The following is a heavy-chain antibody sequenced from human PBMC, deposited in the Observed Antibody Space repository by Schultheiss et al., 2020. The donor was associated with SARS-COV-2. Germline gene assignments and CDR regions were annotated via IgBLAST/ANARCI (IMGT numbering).Heavy chain of an antibody. CDR3: ARGVIYDFWSAIVPTGAAFDI. Sequence: GGCLRLSCADSGFTVSSNYMSWVRQAPGKGLEWVSVIYSGGSTYYADSVKGRFTISRDNSKNTLYLQMNSLRAEDTAVYYCARGVIYDFWSAIVPTGAAFDIWGQGTMVTV. J-gene: IGHJ3*02. CDR2: IYSGGST. D-gene: IGHD3-3*01. V-gene: IGHV3-66*01. CDR1: GFTVSSNY.